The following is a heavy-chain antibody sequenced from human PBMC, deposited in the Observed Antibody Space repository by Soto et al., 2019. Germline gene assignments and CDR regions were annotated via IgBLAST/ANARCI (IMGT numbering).Heavy chain of an antibody. CDR2: FYPGDSTS. J-gene: IGHJ6*02. CDR3: ARIIVYCRNNDCSWTFDI. D-gene: IGHD2-15*01. Sequence: GESLKISCKTSGYSFIYYWVAWVRQKPGKGLEWMGTFYPGDSTSTYSPSFQGQVTISVDKSISTAYLHLSSLKASDTAMYYCARIIVYCRNNDCSWTFDIWGQGTKVTVSS. V-gene: IGHV5-51*01. CDR1: GYSFIYYW.